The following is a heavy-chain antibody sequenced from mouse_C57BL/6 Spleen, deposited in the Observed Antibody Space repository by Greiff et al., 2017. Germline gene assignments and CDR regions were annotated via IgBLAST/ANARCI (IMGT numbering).Heavy chain of an antibody. D-gene: IGHD4-1*01. CDR2: INPNNGGT. V-gene: IGHV1-18*01. CDR1: GYTFTDYN. J-gene: IGHJ3*01. Sequence: VHVKQSGPELVKPGASVKIPCKASGYTFTDYNMDWVKQSHGKSLEWIGDINPNNGGTIYNQKFKGKATLTVDKSSSTAYMELRSLTSEDTAVYYCASPLLGYWGQGTLVTVSA. CDR3: ASPLLGY.